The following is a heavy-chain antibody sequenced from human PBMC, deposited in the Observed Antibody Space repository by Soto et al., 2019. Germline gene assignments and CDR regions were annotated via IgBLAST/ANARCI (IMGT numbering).Heavy chain of an antibody. J-gene: IGHJ6*03. Sequence: SETLSLTCTVSGGSISSYYWSWIRQPPGKGLEWIGYIYYSGSTNYNPSLKSRVTISVDTSKNQFSLKLSSVTAADTAVYYCASSSYYYYYMDVWGKGTTVTVSS. CDR1: GGSISSYY. CDR2: IYYSGST. CDR3: ASSSYYYYYMDV. V-gene: IGHV4-59*08.